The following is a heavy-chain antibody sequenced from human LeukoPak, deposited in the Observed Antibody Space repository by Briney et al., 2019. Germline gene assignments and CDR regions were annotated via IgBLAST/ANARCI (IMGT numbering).Heavy chain of an antibody. CDR1: GFTISSSW. D-gene: IGHD1-26*01. V-gene: IGHV3-74*01. CDR2: IKSDGSST. J-gene: IGHJ4*02. CDR3: GKERSGMGAATIDY. Sequence: GGSLRLSCEASGFTISSSWMHWVRQVPGKGLVWVSRIKSDGSSTSYADSVKGRFTISRDNSKNTLYLQMTSLRAEDTAVYYCGKERSGMGAATIDYWGQGALVTVSS.